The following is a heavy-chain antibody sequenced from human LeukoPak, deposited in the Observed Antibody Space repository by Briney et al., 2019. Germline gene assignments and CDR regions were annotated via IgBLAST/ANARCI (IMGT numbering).Heavy chain of an antibody. CDR2: ISGSGGST. V-gene: IGHV3-23*01. CDR1: GFTFSSYG. J-gene: IGHJ4*02. Sequence: GGTLRLSCAVSGFTFSSYGMSWVRQAPGKGLEWVSAISGSGGSTYYADSVKGRFTISRDNSKNTLYLQMNSLRAEDTAVYYCAKGGSSSWHFDYWGQGTLVTVSS. D-gene: IGHD6-13*01. CDR3: AKGGSSSWHFDY.